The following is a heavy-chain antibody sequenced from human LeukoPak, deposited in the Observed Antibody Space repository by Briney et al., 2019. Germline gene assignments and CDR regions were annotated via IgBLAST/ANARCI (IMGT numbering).Heavy chain of an antibody. V-gene: IGHV3-33*01. CDR1: GFTFSSYG. CDR2: IWYDGSNK. Sequence: GRSLRLSCAASGFTFSSYGMHWVRQAPGKGLEWVAVIWYDGSNKYYADSVKGRFTISRDNSKNTLYLQMNSLRAEDTAVYYCARDLLYCSGGSCLYYFDYWGQGTLVTVSS. CDR3: ARDLLYCSGGSCLYYFDY. J-gene: IGHJ4*02. D-gene: IGHD2-15*01.